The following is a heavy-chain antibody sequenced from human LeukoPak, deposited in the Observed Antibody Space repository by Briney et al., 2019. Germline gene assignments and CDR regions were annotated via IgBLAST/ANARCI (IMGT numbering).Heavy chain of an antibody. V-gene: IGHV3-9*01. CDR2: ISWNSGSI. Sequence: PGGSLRLSCAASGFTFDDYAMHWVRQAPGKGLEWVSGISWNSGSIGYADSVKGRFTISRDNAKNSLYLQMNSLRAEDTALYYCAKDNVYCSGGSCYFYAFDIWGQGTMVTVSS. J-gene: IGHJ3*02. CDR3: AKDNVYCSGGSCYFYAFDI. D-gene: IGHD2-15*01. CDR1: GFTFDDYA.